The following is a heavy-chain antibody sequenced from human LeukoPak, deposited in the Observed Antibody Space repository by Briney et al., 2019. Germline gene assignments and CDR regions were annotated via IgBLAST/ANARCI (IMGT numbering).Heavy chain of an antibody. V-gene: IGHV5-51*01. J-gene: IGHJ3*02. Sequence: GESLKTSCKGSGYSFTSYWIGWVRQMPGKGLERMGIIYPGDSDTRYSPSFQGQVTISADKSISTAYLQWSSLKASDTAMYYCARRSITMVRGVISDDAFDIWGQGTMVTVSS. CDR3: ARRSITMVRGVISDDAFDI. CDR1: GYSFTSYW. D-gene: IGHD3-10*01. CDR2: IYPGDSDT.